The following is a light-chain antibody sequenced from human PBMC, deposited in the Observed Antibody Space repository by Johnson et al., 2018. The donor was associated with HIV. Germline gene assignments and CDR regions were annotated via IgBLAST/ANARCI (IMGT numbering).Light chain of an antibody. CDR3: GTWDSSLSAGV. Sequence: QSVLTQPPSVSAAPGQQVTISCSGSSSNIGNNYVSWYQQLPGTAPKLLIYENNKRPSGIPDRFSGSKSGTSATLCITGHQTGDEADYYCGTWDSSLSAGVFGTGTKVTVL. CDR1: SSNIGNNY. CDR2: ENN. V-gene: IGLV1-51*02. J-gene: IGLJ1*01.